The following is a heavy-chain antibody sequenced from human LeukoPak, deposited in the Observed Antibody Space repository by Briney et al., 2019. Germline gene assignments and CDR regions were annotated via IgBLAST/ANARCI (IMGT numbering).Heavy chain of an antibody. CDR1: GGSISSYY. V-gene: IGHV4-4*07. CDR3: ATLNGYSSSWYGY. J-gene: IGHJ4*02. D-gene: IGHD6-13*01. Sequence: SETLSLTCTVSGGSISSYYWNWIRQPAGKGLEWIGRVYSSGSTNYNPSLKSRVTISVDTSKNQFSLKLSSVTAADTAVYYCATLNGYSSSWYGYWGQGTLVTVSS. CDR2: VYSSGST.